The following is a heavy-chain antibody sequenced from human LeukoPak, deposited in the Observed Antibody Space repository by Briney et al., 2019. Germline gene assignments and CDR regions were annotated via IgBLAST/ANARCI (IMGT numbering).Heavy chain of an antibody. D-gene: IGHD7-27*01. CDR1: GFTFSSYW. CDR2: INSDGSST. CDR3: ARDRSTGEEDY. J-gene: IGHJ4*02. Sequence: GGSLRLSCAASGFTFSSYWMHWVRQAPGTGLVWVSRINSDGSSTSYADSVKSRFTISRDNAKNTLYLQMNSLRAEDTAVYYCARDRSTGEEDYWGQGTLVTVSS. V-gene: IGHV3-74*01.